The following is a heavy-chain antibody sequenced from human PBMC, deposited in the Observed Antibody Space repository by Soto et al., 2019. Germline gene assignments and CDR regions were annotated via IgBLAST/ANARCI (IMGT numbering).Heavy chain of an antibody. CDR3: ARDEGFGALDY. D-gene: IGHD3-10*01. CDR1: GYRFMNYG. J-gene: IGHJ4*02. V-gene: IGHV1-18*04. CDR2: ISTYNGNT. Sequence: QVHLVQSGAEVKKPGASVKVSCKASGYRFMNYGISWVRQAPRQGLEWMGWISTYNGNTDYSQNLQGRVTMTTDTSTNTAYMELRSLRSDDTALYYCARDEGFGALDYWGQGTLVTVSS.